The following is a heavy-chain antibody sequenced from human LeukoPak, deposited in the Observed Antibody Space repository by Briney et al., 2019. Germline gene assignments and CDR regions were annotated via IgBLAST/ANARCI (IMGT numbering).Heavy chain of an antibody. CDR1: GFTFSSYD. Sequence: PGGSLRLSCAASGFTFSSYDVSWVRQAPGKGLEWVSAISGSGGSTYYADSVKGRFTISRDNSKNTLYLQMNSLRAEDTAVYYCAKDKSGSSGWYYDYWGQGTLVTVSS. J-gene: IGHJ4*02. D-gene: IGHD6-19*01. CDR2: ISGSGGST. CDR3: AKDKSGSSGWYYDY. V-gene: IGHV3-23*01.